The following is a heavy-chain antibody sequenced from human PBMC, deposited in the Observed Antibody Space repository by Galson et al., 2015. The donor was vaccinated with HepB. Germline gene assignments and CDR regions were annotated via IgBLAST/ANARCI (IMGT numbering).Heavy chain of an antibody. Sequence: SLRLSCAASGFTFSNFAMYWVRQAPGKGLEWVAVISYDGSYKYYADSVKGRFTISRDNSKNTLYLQMNSLRAEDTAVYYCAREYTVGSTSAFDIWGQGKMVTVSS. D-gene: IGHD4-23*01. CDR1: GFTFSNFA. CDR2: ISYDGSYK. CDR3: AREYTVGSTSAFDI. J-gene: IGHJ3*02. V-gene: IGHV3-30-3*01.